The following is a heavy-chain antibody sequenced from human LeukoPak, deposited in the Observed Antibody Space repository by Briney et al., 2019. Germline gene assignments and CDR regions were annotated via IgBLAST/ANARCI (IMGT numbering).Heavy chain of an antibody. J-gene: IGHJ3*02. Sequence: GGSLRLSCAASGFTFSDYNMGWMRQAPGKGLEWVSYTRNSDNNMFYADSVRGRFTISRDNAKYSVYLQMNSLRAEDTAVYYCARRIAGDGSHAFDIWGQGTMVTVSS. D-gene: IGHD6-19*01. V-gene: IGHV3-11*01. CDR1: GFTFSDYN. CDR3: ARRIAGDGSHAFDI. CDR2: TRNSDNNM.